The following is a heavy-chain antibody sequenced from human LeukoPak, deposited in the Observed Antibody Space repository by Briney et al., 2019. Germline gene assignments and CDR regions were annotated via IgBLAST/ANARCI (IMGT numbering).Heavy chain of an antibody. CDR1: GFTFSSYG. CDR2: ISYDGSNK. D-gene: IGHD6-19*01. CDR3: ARRAVAVDFDAFDI. J-gene: IGHJ3*02. Sequence: GRSLRLSCAASGFTFSSYGMHWVRQAPGKGLEWVAVISYDGSNKYYADSVKGRFTISRDNSKNTLYLQMNSLRAEDTAVYYCARRAVAVDFDAFDIWGQGTMVTVSS. V-gene: IGHV3-30*03.